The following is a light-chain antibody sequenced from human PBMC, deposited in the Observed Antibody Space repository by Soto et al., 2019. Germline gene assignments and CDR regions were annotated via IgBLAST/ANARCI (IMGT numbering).Light chain of an antibody. Sequence: IWMTLSPSSLSAFTGDRVTIPWRISQGISSYLAWYQQKPGKAPELLIYAASTLQSGVPSRFSGSGSGTDFTLTISCLQAEDFVGYCCQLSEFLSWPFGHVTMVDI. J-gene: IGKJ2*01. CDR2: AAS. V-gene: IGKV1D-8*01. CDR3: QLSEFLSWP. CDR1: QGISSY.